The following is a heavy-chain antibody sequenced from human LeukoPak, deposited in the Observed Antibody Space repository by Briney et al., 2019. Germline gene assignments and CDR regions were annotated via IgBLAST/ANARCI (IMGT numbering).Heavy chain of an antibody. V-gene: IGHV3-11*01. D-gene: IGHD5-18*01. CDR1: GFTFSDYY. CDR2: ISSSGSTI. CDR3: AMRKGGTWILTL. J-gene: IGHJ4*02. Sequence: GGSLRLSCAASGFTFSDYYMSWIRQAPGEGLEWVSYISSSGSTICYADSVKGRFTISRDNAKNSLYLQMNSLRAEDTAVYYCAMRKGGTWILTLWGQGTLVTVSS.